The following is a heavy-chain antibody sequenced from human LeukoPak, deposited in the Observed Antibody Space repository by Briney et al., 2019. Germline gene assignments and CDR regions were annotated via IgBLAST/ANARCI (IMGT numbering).Heavy chain of an antibody. CDR2: INPNSGGT. D-gene: IGHD6-19*01. CDR3: ARDPSSGSDY. J-gene: IGHJ4*02. CDR1: GYTFTNYV. V-gene: IGHV1-2*02. Sequence: GASVKVSCKASGYTFTNYVMNWVRQAPGQGLEWMGWINPNSGGTNYAQKFQGRVTMTRDTSISTAYMELSRLRSDDTAVYYCARDPSSGSDYWGQGTLVTVSS.